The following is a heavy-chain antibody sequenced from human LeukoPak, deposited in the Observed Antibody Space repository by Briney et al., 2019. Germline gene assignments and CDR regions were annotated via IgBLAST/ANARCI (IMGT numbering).Heavy chain of an antibody. D-gene: IGHD6-13*01. Sequence: ASVKVSCKASGYTFTSYGISWVRQAPGQGLEWMGWIIPNSGGTNYAQKFQGRVTMTRDTSISTAYMELSRLRSDDTAVYYCARDGGIAAAGFDYWGQGTLVTVSS. CDR2: IIPNSGGT. V-gene: IGHV1-2*02. CDR3: ARDGGIAAAGFDY. CDR1: GYTFTSYG. J-gene: IGHJ4*02.